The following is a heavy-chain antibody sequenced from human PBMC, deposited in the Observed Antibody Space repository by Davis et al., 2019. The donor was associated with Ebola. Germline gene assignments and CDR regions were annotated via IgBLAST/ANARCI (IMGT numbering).Heavy chain of an antibody. J-gene: IGHJ6*02. CDR1: GFTFSSYW. D-gene: IGHD1-20*01. CDR3: AAPRITGTSGYYYGMDV. CDR2: INSDGSST. Sequence: GESLKISCAASGFTFSSYWMHWVRQAPGKGLVWVSRINSDGSSTSYADSVKGRFTISRDNAKNSLYLQMNSLRAEDTAVYYCAAPRITGTSGYYYGMDVWGQGTTVTVSS. V-gene: IGHV3-74*01.